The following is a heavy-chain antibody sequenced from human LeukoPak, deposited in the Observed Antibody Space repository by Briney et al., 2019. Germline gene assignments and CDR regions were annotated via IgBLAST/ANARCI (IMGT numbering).Heavy chain of an antibody. D-gene: IGHD7-27*01. CDR2: IRYDGSNK. CDR3: ARVLGTGGWTGVGYYFDY. CDR1: GFTFSSYD. Sequence: GGSLRLSCAASGFTFSSYDMHWVRQAPGKGLEWVAFIRYDGSNKYYADSVKGRFTISRDNSKNTLYLQMNSLRAEDTAVYYCARVLGTGGWTGVGYYFDYWGQGTLVTVSS. V-gene: IGHV3-30*02. J-gene: IGHJ4*02.